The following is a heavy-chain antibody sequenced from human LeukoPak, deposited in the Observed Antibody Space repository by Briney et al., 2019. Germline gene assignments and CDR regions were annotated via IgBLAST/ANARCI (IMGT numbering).Heavy chain of an antibody. CDR3: ARDLGCSGGSCRSSYYYYGMDV. D-gene: IGHD2-15*01. V-gene: IGHV3-33*01. CDR1: GFTFSSYG. J-gene: IGHJ6*02. Sequence: GGSLRLSCAASGFTFSSYGMHWVRQAPGKGLEWVAVIWYDGCNKYYADSVKGRFTISRDNSKNTLYLQMNSLRAEDTAVYYCARDLGCSGGSCRSSYYYYGMDVWGQGTTVTVSS. CDR2: IWYDGCNK.